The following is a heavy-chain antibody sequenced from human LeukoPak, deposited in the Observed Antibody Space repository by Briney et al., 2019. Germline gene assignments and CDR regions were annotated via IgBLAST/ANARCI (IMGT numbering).Heavy chain of an antibody. CDR3: ARAWSYDCSGYYYHFDY. CDR2: INPSGGST. D-gene: IGHD3-22*01. CDR1: GYTFTSYY. V-gene: IGHV1-46*01. J-gene: IGHJ4*02. Sequence: ASVKVSCKASGYTFTSYYMHWVRQAPRQGLEWMGIINPSGGSTSYAQKFQGRVTMTRDTSTSTVYMELSSLRSEDTAVYYCARAWSYDCSGYYYHFDYWGQGTLVTVSS.